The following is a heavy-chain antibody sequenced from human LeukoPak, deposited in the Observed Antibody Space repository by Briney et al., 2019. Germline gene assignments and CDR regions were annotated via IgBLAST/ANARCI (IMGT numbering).Heavy chain of an antibody. D-gene: IGHD2-21*01. J-gene: IGHJ3*02. V-gene: IGHV1-46*03. CDR2: INPSGGST. CDR1: GYTFTNYY. Sequence: ASVKVSCKASGYTFTNYYMHWVRQAPGQGLEWMGIINPSGGSTSYAQNFQGRVTMTRDTSTSTVYMELTSLRSEDTAVYYCACVVRGAFDIWGQGTLVTVSS. CDR3: ACVVRGAFDI.